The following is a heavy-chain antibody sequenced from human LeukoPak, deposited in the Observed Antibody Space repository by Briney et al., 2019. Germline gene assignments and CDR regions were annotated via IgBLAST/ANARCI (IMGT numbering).Heavy chain of an antibody. CDR2: ISSSGSTI. CDR1: GFTFSSYG. D-gene: IGHD1-26*01. Sequence: GGSLRLSCAASGFTFSSYGMTWVRQAPGKGLEWVSYISSSGSTIYYADSVKGRFTISRDNAKNSLYLQMHSLRAEDTAVYYCARGIVGAFTFDYWGQGTLVTVSS. J-gene: IGHJ4*02. V-gene: IGHV3-48*01. CDR3: ARGIVGAFTFDY.